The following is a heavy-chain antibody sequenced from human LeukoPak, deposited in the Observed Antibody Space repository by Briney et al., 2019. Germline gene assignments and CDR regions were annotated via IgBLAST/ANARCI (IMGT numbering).Heavy chain of an antibody. CDR1: GFTFSSYG. V-gene: IGHV3-33*06. D-gene: IGHD5-24*01. CDR3: AKEAYIEMATITPDS. CDR2: IWYDGSNK. J-gene: IGHJ4*02. Sequence: GGSLRLSCAPSGFTFSSYGMHWVRQAPGKGLEWVAVIWYDGSNKYYADSVKGRFTISRDNSKNTLYLQMNSLRAEDTAVYYCAKEAYIEMATITPDSWGQGTLVTVSS.